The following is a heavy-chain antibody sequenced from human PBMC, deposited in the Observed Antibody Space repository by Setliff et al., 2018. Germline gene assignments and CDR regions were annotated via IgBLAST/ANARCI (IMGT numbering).Heavy chain of an antibody. CDR2: TIPMFGTT. V-gene: IGHV1-69*05. CDR1: GATFSSYG. D-gene: IGHD5-18*01. J-gene: IGHJ6*03. Sequence: GASVKVSCKASGATFSSYGISWVRQAPGQGLEWMGGTIPMFGTTEYAQKFQGRLTIITDESTNTAFMQLSSLRTEDTAVYYCAREGVDTRSSTDYRYYMDVWGKGTTVTVSS. CDR3: AREGVDTRSSTDYRYYMDV.